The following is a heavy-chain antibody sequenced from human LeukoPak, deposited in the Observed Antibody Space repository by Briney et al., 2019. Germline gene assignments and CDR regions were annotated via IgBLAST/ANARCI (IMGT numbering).Heavy chain of an antibody. V-gene: IGHV4-61*01. D-gene: IGHD2-15*01. Sequence: SETLSLTCTVSGGSVGSGSHYWSWIRQPPGKGLEWIGYVYYSGNTNYNPSLKSRVTISVDTSKNQFSLKLTSVTAADTAVYYCARDTGYCSGGSCYPNYFDYWGPGTLVTVSS. J-gene: IGHJ4*02. CDR3: ARDTGYCSGGSCYPNYFDY. CDR2: VYYSGNT. CDR1: GGSVGSGSHY.